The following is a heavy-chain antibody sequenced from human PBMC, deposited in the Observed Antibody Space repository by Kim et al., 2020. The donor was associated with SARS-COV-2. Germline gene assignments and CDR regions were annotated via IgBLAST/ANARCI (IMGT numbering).Heavy chain of an antibody. Sequence: SQTPSLTCAISGDSVSSNSAAWNWIRQSPSRGLEWLGRTYYRSKWYNDYAVSVKSRITINPDTSKNQFSLQLNSVTPEDTAVYYCARAASYYDSSGYYNWYFDLWGRGTLVTVSS. CDR1: GDSVSSNSAA. J-gene: IGHJ2*01. CDR3: ARAASYYDSSGYYNWYFDL. V-gene: IGHV6-1*01. D-gene: IGHD3-22*01. CDR2: TYYRSKWYN.